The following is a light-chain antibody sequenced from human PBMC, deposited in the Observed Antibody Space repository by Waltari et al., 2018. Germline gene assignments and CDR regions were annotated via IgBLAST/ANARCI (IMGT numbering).Light chain of an antibody. J-gene: IGLJ2*01. CDR1: GSHRGAGYH. CDR2: GTS. Sequence: QSVLTPPPSVSGAPGQSVSISCTGSGSHRGAGYHVPWYQQHPGKAPKPLIYGTSTRPPGVPDRFFGSQSSTSASLAITALQAEDEAEYYCQSYDTSLSVVFGGGTKLTVL. CDR3: QSYDTSLSVV. V-gene: IGLV1-40*01.